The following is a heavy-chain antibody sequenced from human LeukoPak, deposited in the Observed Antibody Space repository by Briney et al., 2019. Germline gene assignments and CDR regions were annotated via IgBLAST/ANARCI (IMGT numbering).Heavy chain of an antibody. D-gene: IGHD5-12*01. CDR1: GGSISSGGYY. CDR3: ARGRSGYGPYFDY. V-gene: IGHV4-31*03. CDR2: IYYSGST. Sequence: PSQTLSLTCTVSGGSISSGGYYWSWIRQHPGKGLEWIGYIYYSGSTYYNPSLKSRVTISVDTSKNQFSLKLSSVTAADTAVYYCARGRSGYGPYFDYWGQGTLVTVSS. J-gene: IGHJ4*02.